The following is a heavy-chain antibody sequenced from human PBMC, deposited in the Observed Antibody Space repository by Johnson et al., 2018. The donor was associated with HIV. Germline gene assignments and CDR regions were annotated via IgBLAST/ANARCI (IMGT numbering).Heavy chain of an antibody. V-gene: IGHV3-9*01. CDR1: GFTFDDYA. Sequence: VQLVESGGGLVQPGRSLRLSCAASGFTFDDYAMHWVRQAPGKGLEWVSGISWNSGSRGYADSVKGRFTISRDNAKNSLYLQMNSLRAEDTALYYCAKDHPISVWGQGTMVTVSS. J-gene: IGHJ3*01. CDR3: AKDHPISV. CDR2: ISWNSGSR.